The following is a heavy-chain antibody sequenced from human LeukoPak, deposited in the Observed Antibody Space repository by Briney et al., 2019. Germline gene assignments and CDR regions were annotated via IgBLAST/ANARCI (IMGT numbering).Heavy chain of an antibody. J-gene: IGHJ4*02. CDR2: IYYSGKT. CDR3: ARLLRYYYDSSGYYDY. CDR1: GGSISSGSYY. D-gene: IGHD3-22*01. Sequence: SETLSLTCTLSGGSISSGSYYWGWIRQPPGKGLEWIGSIYYSGKTYYNPSLKSRVTISVDTSKNQFSLKLSSVTAADTAVYYCARLLRYYYDSSGYYDYWGQGTLVTVSS. V-gene: IGHV4-39*01.